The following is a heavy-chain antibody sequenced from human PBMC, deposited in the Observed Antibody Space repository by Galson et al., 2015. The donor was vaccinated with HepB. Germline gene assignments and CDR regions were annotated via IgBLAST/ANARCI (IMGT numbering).Heavy chain of an antibody. CDR3: ARGTEYFDK. V-gene: IGHV1-3*01. J-gene: IGHJ4*02. CDR1: GYTFTPYA. CDR2: ITAGNGNT. Sequence: SVKVSCKASGYTFTPYAIHWVRQAPGQRLEWMGWITAGNGNTKHSQKFQGRVTITRDTSASTAYMELSSLRSEDTAVYYCARGTEYFDKWGQGTLVTVSS.